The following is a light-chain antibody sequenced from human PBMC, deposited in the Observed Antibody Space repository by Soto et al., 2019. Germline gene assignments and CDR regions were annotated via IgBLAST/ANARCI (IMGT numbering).Light chain of an antibody. CDR1: SSDVGGYNF. V-gene: IGLV2-14*03. CDR3: SSYTSTFTRV. CDR2: DVT. J-gene: IGLJ2*01. Sequence: QSALTQPASVSGSPGQSITISCTGTSSDVGGYNFVSWYQQHPGKAPKLIIYDVTNRPSGGSNRFSGSKSSNTASLTISGLQAEEEADYYCSSYTSTFTRVFGGGTKLTVL.